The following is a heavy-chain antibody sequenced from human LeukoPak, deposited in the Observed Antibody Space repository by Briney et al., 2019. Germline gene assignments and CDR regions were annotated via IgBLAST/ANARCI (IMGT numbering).Heavy chain of an antibody. CDR3: AKERSYDSGGMDY. CDR1: GFTFSSYG. CDR2: ISYDGSNK. V-gene: IGHV3-30*18. D-gene: IGHD3-10*01. J-gene: IGHJ4*02. Sequence: GGSLRLSCAASGFTFSSYGMHWVRQAPGKGLEWVAVISYDGSNKYYADSVKGRFTISRDNSKNTLYLQMNSLRAEDTAVYYCAKERSYDSGGMDYWGQGTLVTVSS.